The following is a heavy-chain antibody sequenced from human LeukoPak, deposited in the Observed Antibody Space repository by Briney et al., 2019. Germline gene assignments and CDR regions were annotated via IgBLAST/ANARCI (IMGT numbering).Heavy chain of an antibody. CDR1: GYTFTGYY. CDR2: INPNSGGT. J-gene: IGHJ4*02. CDR3: ARGHDRALDY. D-gene: IGHD3-10*02. Sequence: GASVKVSCKASGYTFTGYYMHWVRQAPGQGLEWMGWINPNSGGTNYAQDFHGRVTMTRDTSISTAYMELSRLRSEDTAVYYCARGHDRALDYWGQGTLVTVSS. V-gene: IGHV1-2*02.